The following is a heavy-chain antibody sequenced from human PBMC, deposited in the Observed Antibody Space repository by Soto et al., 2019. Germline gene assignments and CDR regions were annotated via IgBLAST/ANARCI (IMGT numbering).Heavy chain of an antibody. D-gene: IGHD1-7*01. J-gene: IGHJ5*02. Sequence: QVQLQESGPGLVKPSQTLSLTCTVSGGSISSGGYYWSWIRQHPGKGLEWIGYIYYSGSTYYNPSRKSRVTISVDTSKNQFSLKLSSVTAADTAVYYCARAGWNYEDWFDPWGQGTLVTVSS. CDR3: ARAGWNYEDWFDP. CDR1: GGSISSGGYY. V-gene: IGHV4-31*03. CDR2: IYYSGST.